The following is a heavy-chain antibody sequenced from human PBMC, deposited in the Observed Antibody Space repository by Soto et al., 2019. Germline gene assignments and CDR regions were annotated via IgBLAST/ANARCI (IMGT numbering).Heavy chain of an antibody. CDR2: IWYDGSNK. Sequence: GGSLRLSCAASGFTFSSYGMHWVRQAPGKGLEWVAVIWYDGSNKYYADSVKGRFTISRDNSKNTLYLQMNSLRAEDTAVYYCARETNVDTATPYYFDYWGQGTLVTVSS. J-gene: IGHJ4*02. V-gene: IGHV3-33*01. CDR3: ARETNVDTATPYYFDY. D-gene: IGHD5-18*01. CDR1: GFTFSSYG.